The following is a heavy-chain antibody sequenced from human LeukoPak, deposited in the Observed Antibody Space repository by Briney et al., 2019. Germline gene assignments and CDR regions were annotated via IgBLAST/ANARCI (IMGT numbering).Heavy chain of an antibody. CDR1: GYTFTSYD. Sequence: GASVKVSCKASGYTFTSYDINWVRQATGQGLEWMGWMNPNSGNTGYAQKFQGRVTMTRNTSISTAYMELSSLRSEDTAVYYCARGTDYHLSDVLDYWGQGTLVTVSS. V-gene: IGHV1-8*01. CDR2: MNPNSGNT. J-gene: IGHJ4*02. CDR3: ARGTDYHLSDVLDY. D-gene: IGHD4-11*01.